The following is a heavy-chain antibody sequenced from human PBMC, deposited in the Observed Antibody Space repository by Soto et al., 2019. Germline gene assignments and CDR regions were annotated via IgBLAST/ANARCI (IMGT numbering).Heavy chain of an antibody. CDR2: IYYSGST. Sequence: SETLSLTCTVSGGSISSYYWSWIRQPPGKGLEWIGYIYYSGSTNYNPSLKSRVTISVDTSKNQFSLKLSSVTAADTAVYYCARDQYSSSGDYYYYYGMDVWGQGTTVTVSS. J-gene: IGHJ6*02. CDR3: ARDQYSSSGDYYYYYGMDV. D-gene: IGHD6-6*01. V-gene: IGHV4-59*01. CDR1: GGSISSYY.